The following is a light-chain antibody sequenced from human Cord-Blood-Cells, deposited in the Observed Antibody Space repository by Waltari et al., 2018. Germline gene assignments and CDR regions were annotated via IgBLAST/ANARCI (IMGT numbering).Light chain of an antibody. CDR3: SSYTSSSTLV. CDR2: DVS. J-gene: IGLJ3*02. CDR1: SSDVGGYNY. V-gene: IGLV2-14*01. Sequence: QSALTQPAPVSGSPGLSIPIPCTGTSSDVGGYNYASWYQQHPGKAPKLMIYDVSKRPSGVSNRFSGSKSGNTASLTISGLQAEDEADYYCSSYTSSSTLVFGGGTKLTVL.